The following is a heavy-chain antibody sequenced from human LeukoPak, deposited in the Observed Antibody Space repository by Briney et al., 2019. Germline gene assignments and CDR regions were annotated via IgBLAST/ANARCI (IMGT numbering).Heavy chain of an antibody. J-gene: IGHJ4*02. Sequence: ASVKVSCKASGYTFTSYGISWVRQAPGQGLERMGWISAYNGNTNYAQKLQGRVTMTTDTSTSTAYMELRSLRSDDTAVYYCARVGRYNWITPGIDYWGQGTLVTVSS. CDR3: ARVGRYNWITPGIDY. V-gene: IGHV1-18*01. CDR1: GYTFTSYG. D-gene: IGHD1-20*01. CDR2: ISAYNGNT.